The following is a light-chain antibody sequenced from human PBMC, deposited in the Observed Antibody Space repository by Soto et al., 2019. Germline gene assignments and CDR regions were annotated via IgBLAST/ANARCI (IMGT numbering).Light chain of an antibody. Sequence: ELVLTQSPGTLSLSPWESATLSCRASQSVSSSYLAWYQQKPGQAPRILMYSDSKRAAGIPARLTGSGSGTDLNLTISRLGPDDFAVYYCQKYGSSPVTCGQGTRLEI. CDR2: SDS. CDR1: QSVSSSY. CDR3: QKYGSSPVT. J-gene: IGKJ5*01. V-gene: IGKV3-20*01.